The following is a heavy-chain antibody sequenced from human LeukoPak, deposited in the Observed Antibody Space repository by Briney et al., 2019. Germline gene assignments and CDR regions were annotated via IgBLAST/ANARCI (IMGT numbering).Heavy chain of an antibody. CDR2: LYPGGDSDA. Sequence: GESLKISCKGSGYSFTNYWIAWVRQMPGKGLEFMGMLYPGGDSDASYGPSFQGQVTISADKSITTAYLQWSSLKASDTATYYCATSTGGAYFHYWGQGTLVNVSS. D-gene: IGHD4/OR15-4a*01. CDR3: ATSTGGAYFHY. CDR1: GYSFTNYW. J-gene: IGHJ4*02. V-gene: IGHV5-51*01.